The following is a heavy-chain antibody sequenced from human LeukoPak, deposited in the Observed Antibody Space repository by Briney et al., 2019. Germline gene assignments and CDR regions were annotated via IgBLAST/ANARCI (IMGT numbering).Heavy chain of an antibody. CDR1: GFTVSSNY. J-gene: IGHJ3*01. CDR2: IYSGGTT. V-gene: IGHV3-66*01. D-gene: IGHD5-24*01. CDR3: ARDVRDGYYFDAFDV. Sequence: PGGSLRLPCAASGFTVSSNYVSWVRQAPGKGLEWVSVIYSGGTTYYADSVKGRFTISRDNSKNTLYLQMNSLRAEDTAVYYCARDVRDGYYFDAFDVWGQGTMVAVSS.